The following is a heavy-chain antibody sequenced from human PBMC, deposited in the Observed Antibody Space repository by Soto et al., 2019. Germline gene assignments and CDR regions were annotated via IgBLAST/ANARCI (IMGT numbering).Heavy chain of an antibody. CDR3: ARDPSSGWSYYYYYGMDV. D-gene: IGHD6-19*01. V-gene: IGHV1-46*03. Sequence: QVQLVQSGAEVKKPWASVKVSCKASGYTFTSYYMHWVRQAPGQGLEWMGIINPSGGSTSYAQKFQGRVTMTRDTSTSTVYMELSSLRSEDTAVYYSARDPSSGWSYYYYYGMDVWGQGTTVTVSS. CDR2: INPSGGST. J-gene: IGHJ6*02. CDR1: GYTFTSYY.